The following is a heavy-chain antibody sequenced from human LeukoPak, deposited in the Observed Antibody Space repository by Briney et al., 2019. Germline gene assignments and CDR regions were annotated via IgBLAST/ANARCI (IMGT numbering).Heavy chain of an antibody. CDR1: GFTFSSYG. CDR3: AAIVGVTRGAFDI. J-gene: IGHJ3*02. D-gene: IGHD1-26*01. V-gene: IGHV3-30*02. CDR2: IRYDGSNK. Sequence: GGSLRLSCAASGFTFSSYGMHWVRQAPGKGLEWVAFIRYDGSNKYYADSVKGRFTISRDNSKNTLYLQMNSLRAEDTAVYYCAAIVGVTRGAFDIWGQGTMVSVSS.